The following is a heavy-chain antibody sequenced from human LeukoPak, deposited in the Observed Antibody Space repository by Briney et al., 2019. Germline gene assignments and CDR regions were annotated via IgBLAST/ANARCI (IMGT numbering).Heavy chain of an antibody. D-gene: IGHD3-22*01. CDR3: TRDYYDSSAALGYFDY. J-gene: IGHJ4*02. Sequence: GGSLRLSCTASGFTFGDYAMSWFRQAPGKGLEWVGFIRSKAYGGTTEYAASVKGRFTISRDDSKSIAYLQMNSLKTEDTAVYYCTRDYYDSSAALGYFDYWGQGTLVTVSS. V-gene: IGHV3-49*03. CDR2: IRSKAYGGTT. CDR1: GFTFGDYA.